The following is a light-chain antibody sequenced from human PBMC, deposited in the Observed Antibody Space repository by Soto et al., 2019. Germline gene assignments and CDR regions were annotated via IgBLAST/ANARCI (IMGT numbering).Light chain of an antibody. CDR2: KAS. V-gene: IGKV1-5*03. Sequence: DIQMTQSPSSMSASLGDRVTITCRASQNIDNYLNWYQQKPGTAPKLLIYKASSLATGVPSRFSGSGSGTEFTLTISSLQPDDFATFYCQHYNSNTWTFGQGTKVDIK. CDR1: QNIDNY. CDR3: QHYNSNTWT. J-gene: IGKJ1*01.